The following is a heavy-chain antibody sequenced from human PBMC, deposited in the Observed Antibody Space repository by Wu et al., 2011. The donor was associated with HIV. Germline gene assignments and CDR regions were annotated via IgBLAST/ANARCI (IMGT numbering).Heavy chain of an antibody. CDR3: ARPSIAARRFGYYYYMDV. D-gene: IGHD6-6*01. CDR2: IIPIFGTA. CDR1: GATFSSYA. V-gene: IGHV1-69*14. Sequence: QVQLVQSGAEVKKPGSSVKVSCKASGATFSSYAISWVRQAPGQGLEWMGRIIPIFGTANYAQKFQGRVTITADKSTSTAYMVLSSLRSEDTAVYYCARPSIAARRFGYYYYMDVWGKGDHGHRLL. J-gene: IGHJ6*03.